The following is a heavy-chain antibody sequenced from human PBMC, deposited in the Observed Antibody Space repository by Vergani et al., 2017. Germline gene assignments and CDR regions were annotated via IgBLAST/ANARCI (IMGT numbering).Heavy chain of an antibody. D-gene: IGHD2-15*01. CDR2: IHTSGST. V-gene: IGHV4-61*02. J-gene: IGHJ4*02. Sequence: QVQLQESGPGLVKPSQTLSLTCTVSGGSINSHNYYWSWIRQPAGKGLEWIGCIHTSGSTNYNPSFQSRVTMSEDTSKNQLSLNLTAVTAADTAVYFCARGSCRGDRCYEPLCDYWGQGILVTVSS. CDR3: ARGSCRGDRCYEPLCDY. CDR1: GGSINSHNYY.